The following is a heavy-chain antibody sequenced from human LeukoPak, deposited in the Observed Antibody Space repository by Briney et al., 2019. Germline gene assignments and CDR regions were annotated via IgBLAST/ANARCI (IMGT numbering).Heavy chain of an antibody. Sequence: PGGSLRLSCAASGFTFSSYSMNWVRQAPGKGLEWVSSISSSSSYIYYADSVKGRLTISRDNAKNSLYLQMNSLRAEDTAVYYCARVVNTAMVTGNFDYWGQGTLVTVSS. J-gene: IGHJ4*02. D-gene: IGHD5-18*01. CDR1: GFTFSSYS. CDR2: ISSSSSYI. V-gene: IGHV3-21*01. CDR3: ARVVNTAMVTGNFDY.